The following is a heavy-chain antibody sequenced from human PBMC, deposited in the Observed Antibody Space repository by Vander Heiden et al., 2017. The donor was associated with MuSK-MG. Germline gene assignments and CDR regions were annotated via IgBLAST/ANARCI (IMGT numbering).Heavy chain of an antibody. CDR3: ARRRIRDTDGVRAAFDL. Sequence: EVQLVESGGGLVQPGGSLRLSCAASGFTFSTYWMYWVRQAPGKGLVWVSRLNNDGSDTKYEDSGKGRFTISRDNAKNTLVLQMNSLRVEEKAVYYCARRRIRDTDGVRAAFDLWGQGTKVPVS. D-gene: IGHD2-8*01. J-gene: IGHJ3*01. V-gene: IGHV3-74*03. CDR1: GFTFSTYW. CDR2: LNNDGSDT.